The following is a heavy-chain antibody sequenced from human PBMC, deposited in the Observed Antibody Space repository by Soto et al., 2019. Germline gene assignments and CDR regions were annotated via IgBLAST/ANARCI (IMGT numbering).Heavy chain of an antibody. D-gene: IGHD6-19*01. Sequence: QVQLQESGPGLVKPSQTLSLTCTVSGGSISSGGYYWSWIRQHPGKGLEWIGYIYYSGSTYHNPSLKSRVTISVDTSKNQFSLKLSSVPAADTAVYYCARGVLTRSGWPFDYWGQGTLVTVSS. CDR2: IYYSGST. CDR3: ARGVLTRSGWPFDY. V-gene: IGHV4-31*03. J-gene: IGHJ4*02. CDR1: GGSISSGGYY.